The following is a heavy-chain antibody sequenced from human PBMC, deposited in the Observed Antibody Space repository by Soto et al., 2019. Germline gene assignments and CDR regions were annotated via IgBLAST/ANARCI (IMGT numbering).Heavy chain of an antibody. V-gene: IGHV1-69*12. CDR1: GGTFSSYA. CDR3: ARQDDCGGDCYSAFDI. J-gene: IGHJ3*02. CDR2: IIPIFGTA. D-gene: IGHD2-21*02. Sequence: QVQLVQSGAEVKKPGSSVKVSCKASGGTFSSYAISWVRQAPGQGLEWMGGIIPIFGTANYAQKFQGRVTINADESKSTGYMELSSLRSEDTAVYYCARQDDCGGDCYSAFDIWGQGTMVTVSS.